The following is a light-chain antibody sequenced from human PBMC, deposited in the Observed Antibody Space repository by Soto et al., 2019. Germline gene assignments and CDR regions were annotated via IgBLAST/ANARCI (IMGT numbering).Light chain of an antibody. CDR1: SSDVGGSNY. CDR2: DVR. V-gene: IGLV2-14*03. Sequence: QSVLTQPVSVSGSPGQSITISCTGSSSDVGGSNYVSWYQQHPGKAPKLMLYDVRNRPSGVSNRFSGSKSGNTASLTISGLQAEDEADYYCTSYTSSSTLVFGGGTKLTVL. CDR3: TSYTSSSTLV. J-gene: IGLJ2*01.